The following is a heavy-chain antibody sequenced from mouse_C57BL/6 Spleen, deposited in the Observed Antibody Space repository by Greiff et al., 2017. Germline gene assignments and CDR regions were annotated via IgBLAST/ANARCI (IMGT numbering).Heavy chain of an antibody. CDR2: INPSNGGT. CDR3: ARSNDGYYLWYFDV. D-gene: IGHD2-3*01. V-gene: IGHV1-53*01. J-gene: IGHJ1*03. CDR1: GYPFTSYW. Sequence: QVQLQQPGTELLKPGASVTLSCKASGYPFTSYWMHWVKQRPGQGLEWIGNINPSNGGTNYNEKFKSKATLTVDKSSSTAYMQLSSLTSEDSAVYYWARSNDGYYLWYFDVWGTGTTVTVSS.